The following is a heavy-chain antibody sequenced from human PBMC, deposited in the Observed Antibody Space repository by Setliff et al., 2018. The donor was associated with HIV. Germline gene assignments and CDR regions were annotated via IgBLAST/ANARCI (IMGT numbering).Heavy chain of an antibody. CDR2: MYYSGNT. V-gene: IGHV4-59*12. CDR3: ARETPNSGWYRKEGYYFDY. Sequence: KTSETLSLTCTVSGVSISNYYWSWIRQPPGKGLEWIGYMYYSGNTNYADSVKGRFTVSRDNSKNTLYLQMNSLRPEDTALYYCARETPNSGWYRKEGYYFDYWGQGTLVTVSS. CDR1: GVSISNYY. J-gene: IGHJ4*02. D-gene: IGHD6-19*01.